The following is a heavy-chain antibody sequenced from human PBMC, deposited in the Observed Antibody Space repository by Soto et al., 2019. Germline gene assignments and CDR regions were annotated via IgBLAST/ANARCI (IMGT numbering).Heavy chain of an antibody. V-gene: IGHV1-69*02. D-gene: IGHD1-26*01. J-gene: IGHJ1*01. Sequence: SVKVSCKASGGTFSSYTISWVRQAPGQGLEWMGRIIPILGIANYAQKFQGRVTITADKSTSTAYMELSSLRSEDTAVYYCAGFSGSYQNYFQHWGQGTLVTVSS. CDR3: AGFSGSYQNYFQH. CDR1: GGTFSSYT. CDR2: IIPILGIA.